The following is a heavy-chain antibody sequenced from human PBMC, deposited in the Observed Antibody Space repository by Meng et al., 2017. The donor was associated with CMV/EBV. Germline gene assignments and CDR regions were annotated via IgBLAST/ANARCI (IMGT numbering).Heavy chain of an antibody. CDR3: AKGWELPPFDY. CDR2: ISGSGGST. J-gene: IGHJ4*02. Sequence: EVLVLACGGGVVQPGGSLRLSCAASGFTFSSYAMSWVRQAPGKGLEWVSAISGSGGSTYYADSVKGRFTISRDNSKNTLYLQMNSLRAEDTAVYYCAKGWELPPFDYWGQGTLVTVSS. V-gene: IGHV3-23*01. D-gene: IGHD2-15*01. CDR1: GFTFSSYA.